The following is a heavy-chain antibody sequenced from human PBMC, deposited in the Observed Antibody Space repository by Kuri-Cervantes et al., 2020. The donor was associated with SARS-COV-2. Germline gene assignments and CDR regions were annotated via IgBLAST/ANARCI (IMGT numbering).Heavy chain of an antibody. D-gene: IGHD4-11*01. CDR3: AKTRSYYYYMDV. J-gene: IGHJ6*02. V-gene: IGHV1-18*04. CDR2: ISAYNGNT. CDR1: GYTFTSYG. Sequence: ASVKVSCKASGYTFTSYGISWVRQAPGQGLEWMGWISAYNGNTNYAQKFQGRVTVTTDISTNTAYMELRSLRSDDTAVYFCAKTRSYYYYMDVWGQGTMVTVSS.